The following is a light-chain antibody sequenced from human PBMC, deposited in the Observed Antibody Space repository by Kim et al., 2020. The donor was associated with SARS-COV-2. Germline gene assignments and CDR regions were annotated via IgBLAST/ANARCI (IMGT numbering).Light chain of an antibody. CDR3: QQSYSTPSIT. V-gene: IGKV1-39*01. J-gene: IGKJ5*01. Sequence: SVGDRVTLTCRASQSISSYLNWYQQKPGKAPKLLIYAASSLQSGVPSRFSGSGSGTDFTLTISSLQPEDFATYYCQQSYSTPSITFGQGTRLEIK. CDR2: AAS. CDR1: QSISSY.